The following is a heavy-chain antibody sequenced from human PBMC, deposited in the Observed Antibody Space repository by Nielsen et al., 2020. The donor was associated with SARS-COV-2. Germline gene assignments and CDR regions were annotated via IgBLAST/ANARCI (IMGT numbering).Heavy chain of an antibody. J-gene: IGHJ4*02. D-gene: IGHD2-2*01. V-gene: IGHV4-4*02. CDR2: IYHSGST. CDR3: ASDSYCSSTSCYGLDY. CDR1: GGSISSSNW. Sequence: GSLRLSCAVSGGSISSSNWWSWVRQPPGKGLEWIGEIYHSGSTNYNPSLKSRVTISVDTSKNQFSLKLSSVTAADTAVYYCASDSYCSSTSCYGLDYWGQGTLVTVSS.